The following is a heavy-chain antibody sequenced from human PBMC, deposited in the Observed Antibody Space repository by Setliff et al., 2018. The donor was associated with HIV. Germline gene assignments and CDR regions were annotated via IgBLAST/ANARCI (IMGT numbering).Heavy chain of an antibody. Sequence: SETLSLTCTVSGDSIITYYWTWIRQPPGKGLEWIGSIYHTGTTSYNRSLQSRVTISVDTSQNHFSLKLTSVTAADTAVYYCARHITGGLAAPVWFDPWGQGTLVTVSS. CDR1: GDSIITYY. CDR3: ARHITGGLAAPVWFDP. J-gene: IGHJ5*02. V-gene: IGHV4-39*01. CDR2: IYHTGTT. D-gene: IGHD6-13*01.